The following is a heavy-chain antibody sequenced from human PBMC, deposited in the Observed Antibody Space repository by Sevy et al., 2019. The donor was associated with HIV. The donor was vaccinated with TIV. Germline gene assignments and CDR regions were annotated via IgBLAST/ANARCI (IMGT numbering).Heavy chain of an antibody. CDR3: ARDSRNGLDP. J-gene: IGHJ5*02. CDR1: GFSFSSYG. D-gene: IGHD2-8*01. Sequence: GGSLRLSCAASGFSFSSYGMHWVRQAPGKGLEWLAVIWFDGSNEYYADSVKGRFTISRDIAKNTLYLQMNSLRAEDTAVYYCARDSRNGLDPWGQGALVTVSS. V-gene: IGHV3-33*01. CDR2: IWFDGSNE.